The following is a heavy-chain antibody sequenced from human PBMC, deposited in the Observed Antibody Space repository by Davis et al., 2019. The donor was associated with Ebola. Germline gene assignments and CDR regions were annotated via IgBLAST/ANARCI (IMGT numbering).Heavy chain of an antibody. CDR1: GYTFTSYA. D-gene: IGHD3-10*01. J-gene: IGHJ6*02. CDR2: INAGNGNT. Sequence: AASVKVSCKASGYTFTSYAMHWVRQAPGQRLEWMGWINAGNGNTKYSRKFQGRVTITRDTSASTAYMELSSLRSEDTAVYYCATTTYYYGSGSYSDYYYGMDVWGQGTTVTVSS. CDR3: ATTTYYYGSGSYSDYYYGMDV. V-gene: IGHV1-3*01.